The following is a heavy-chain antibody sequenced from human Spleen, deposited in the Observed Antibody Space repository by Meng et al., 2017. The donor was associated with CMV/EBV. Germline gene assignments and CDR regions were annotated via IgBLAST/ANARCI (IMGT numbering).Heavy chain of an antibody. Sequence: NNLRTWDRQVPGKGLEWNGEIYHSESTNNKQTLKSRVTISGDKFKNQFSLKLGSVTAADTAVYYCARIERRRILKYCGSDCSTTDYWGQGTLVTVSS. V-gene: IGHV4-4*02. J-gene: IGHJ4*02. CDR1: NNL. CDR3: ARIERRRILKYCGSDCSTTDY. D-gene: IGHD2-21*02. CDR2: IYHSEST.